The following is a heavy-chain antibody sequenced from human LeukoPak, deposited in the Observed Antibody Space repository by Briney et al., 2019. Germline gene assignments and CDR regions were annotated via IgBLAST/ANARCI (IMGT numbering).Heavy chain of an antibody. J-gene: IGHJ5*01. Sequence: GGSLRLSCAASGFTFSSYASWVRQAPGKGLEWVSAISYSGASTYYAASVEGQFTISRDNSNSTLYLQMNSLRADDTAVYYCAKGDYYDSSGYYYDSWGQGTLVTVSS. CDR2: ISYSGAST. V-gene: IGHV3-23*01. CDR1: GFTFSSYA. D-gene: IGHD3-22*01. CDR3: AKGDYYDSSGYYYDS.